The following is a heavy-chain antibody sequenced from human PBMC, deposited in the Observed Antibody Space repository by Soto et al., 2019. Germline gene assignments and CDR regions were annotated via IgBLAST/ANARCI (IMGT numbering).Heavy chain of an antibody. Sequence: GGSLRLSCAASGFTFSSYAMHWVRQAPGKGLEWVAVISYDGSNKYYADSVKGRFTISRDNSKNTLYLQMNSLRAEDTAVYYCARDPEPRRPPGYWGQGTLVTVSS. CDR3: ARDPEPRRPPGY. CDR1: GFTFSSYA. V-gene: IGHV3-30-3*01. J-gene: IGHJ4*02. CDR2: ISYDGSNK. D-gene: IGHD6-6*01.